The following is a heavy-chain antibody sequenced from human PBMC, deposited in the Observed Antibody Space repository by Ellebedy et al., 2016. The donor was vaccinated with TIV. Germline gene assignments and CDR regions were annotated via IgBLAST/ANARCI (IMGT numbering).Heavy chain of an antibody. V-gene: IGHV3-30*02. J-gene: IGHJ4*02. D-gene: IGHD4-23*01. CDR2: IRYAANTD. CDR1: GLSFSPAG. Sequence: PGGSLRLSCVASGLSFSPAGMHWVRQPPGKGLEWLAFIRYAANTDYYADSVKGRFTISRDNSKNTLYLQMTSLRPEDTAVYYCANFYGGNSVFWGQGALVTVSS. CDR3: ANFYGGNSVF.